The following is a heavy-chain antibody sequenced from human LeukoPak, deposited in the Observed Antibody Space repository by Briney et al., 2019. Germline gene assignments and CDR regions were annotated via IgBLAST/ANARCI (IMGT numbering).Heavy chain of an antibody. Sequence: ASVKVSCKASGYTFTSYGISWVRQAPGQGLEWMGWMNPNSGNTGYAQKFQGRVTMTRDTSISTAYMELSSLRSEDTAVYYCARGVTMLAGTYYYYYMDVWGKGTTVTISS. CDR2: MNPNSGNT. CDR1: GYTFTSYG. V-gene: IGHV1-8*02. J-gene: IGHJ6*03. D-gene: IGHD3-10*01. CDR3: ARGVTMLAGTYYYYYMDV.